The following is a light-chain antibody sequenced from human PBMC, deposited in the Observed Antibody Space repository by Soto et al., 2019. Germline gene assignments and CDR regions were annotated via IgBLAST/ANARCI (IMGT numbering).Light chain of an antibody. V-gene: IGKV3-20*01. J-gene: IGKJ5*01. CDR2: GAS. CDR1: QSVTSSY. CDR3: QQYGSSSIT. Sequence: DIVLTQSPGPLSLSPGERATLSCRSSQSVTSSYLAWYQQKPGQAPRLLIYGASSRATGIPDRFSGSGSGTDFTLTISRLEPEDFAVYYCQQYGSSSITFGQGTRLEIK.